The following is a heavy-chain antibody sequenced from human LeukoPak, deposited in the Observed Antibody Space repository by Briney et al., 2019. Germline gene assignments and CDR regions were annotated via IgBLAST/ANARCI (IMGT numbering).Heavy chain of an antibody. J-gene: IGHJ4*02. Sequence: SVKVSCKASGGTFSSYTISWVRQAPRQGLEWMGRIIPILGIANYAQKFQGRVTITADKSTSTAYMELSSLRSEDTAVYYCARDGMRGSFDYWGQGTLVTVSS. V-gene: IGHV1-69*04. D-gene: IGHD2-8*01. CDR1: GGTFSSYT. CDR2: IIPILGIA. CDR3: ARDGMRGSFDY.